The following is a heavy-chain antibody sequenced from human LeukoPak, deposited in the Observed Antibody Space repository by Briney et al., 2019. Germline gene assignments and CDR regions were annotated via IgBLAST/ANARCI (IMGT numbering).Heavy chain of an antibody. Sequence: SETLSLTCTVSGGSISSYYWSWIRQPPGKGLEWIGYIYYSGSTNYNPSLKSRVTISVDTSKNQFSLKLSSVTAADTAVYYCARTYYYGSGSFYYYYYGMDAWGQGTTVTVSS. CDR3: ARTYYYGSGSFYYYYYGMDA. D-gene: IGHD3-10*01. CDR2: IYYSGST. J-gene: IGHJ6*02. V-gene: IGHV4-59*01. CDR1: GGSISSYY.